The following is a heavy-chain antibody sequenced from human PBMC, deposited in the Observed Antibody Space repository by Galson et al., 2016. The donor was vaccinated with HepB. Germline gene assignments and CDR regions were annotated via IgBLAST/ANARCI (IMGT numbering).Heavy chain of an antibody. CDR3: ARDSQYSWSYFSRKSGYFYGMDV. Sequence: SLRLSCAASGFTFSSYAMHWVRQAPGKGLELVAVISYDGSNKYYADSVKGRFTISRDNSKNTLYLQMNSLRAEDTAVYYCARDSQYSWSYFSRKSGYFYGMDVWGQGTTVTVSS. CDR1: GFTFSSYA. CDR2: ISYDGSNK. V-gene: IGHV3-30-3*01. D-gene: IGHD1-26*01. J-gene: IGHJ6*02.